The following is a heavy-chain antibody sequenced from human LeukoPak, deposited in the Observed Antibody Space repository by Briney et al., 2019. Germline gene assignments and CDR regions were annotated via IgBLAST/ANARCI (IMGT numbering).Heavy chain of an antibody. J-gene: IGHJ6*03. CDR2: INHSGST. CDR1: GGSFSGYY. V-gene: IGHV4-34*01. Sequence: SETLSLTCAVYGGSFSGYYWSWIRQPPGKGLEWIGEINHSGSTNYNPSLKSRVTISVDTSKNQFSLKLSSVTAADTAVYYCARTTTVRGTYYMDVWGKGTTVTVSS. CDR3: ARTTTVRGTYYMDV. D-gene: IGHD3-10*01.